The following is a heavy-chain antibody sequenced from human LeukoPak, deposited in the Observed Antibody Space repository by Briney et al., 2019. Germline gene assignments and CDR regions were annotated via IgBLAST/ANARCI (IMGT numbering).Heavy chain of an antibody. CDR2: IYYSGST. J-gene: IGHJ4*02. D-gene: IGHD5-18*01. V-gene: IGHV4-38-2*02. Sequence: SETLSLTCTVSGDFITAYYWSWIRQPPGKGLEWIGSIYYSGSTYYNPSLKSRVTISVDTFKNQFSLKLSSVTAADTAVYYCAREGRTAMVRGSFDYWGQGTLVTVSS. CDR3: AREGRTAMVRGSFDY. CDR1: GDFITAYY.